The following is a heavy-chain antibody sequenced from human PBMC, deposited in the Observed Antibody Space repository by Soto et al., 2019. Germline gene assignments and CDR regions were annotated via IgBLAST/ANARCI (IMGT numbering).Heavy chain of an antibody. Sequence: SETLSLTCTVSGVSISSVSISSNYWSWIRQPPGKGLEWIGSIQYNGNTNYSPSLKSRLTISIDTSKNQFSLHLSSVTAADTAVYYCERLPSNSASFDYWGQGTLVTVSS. D-gene: IGHD1-26*01. J-gene: IGHJ4*02. CDR2: IQYNGNT. CDR1: GVSISSVSISSNY. V-gene: IGHV4-61*01. CDR3: ERLPSNSASFDY.